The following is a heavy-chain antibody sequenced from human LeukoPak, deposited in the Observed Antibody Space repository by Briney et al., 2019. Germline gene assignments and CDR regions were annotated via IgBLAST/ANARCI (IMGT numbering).Heavy chain of an antibody. J-gene: IGHJ4*02. CDR1: GFTFSSSW. V-gene: IGHV3-74*01. Sequence: GGSLRLSCAASGFTFSSSWMYWVRQAPGKGLVWVSRINNDGTTTTDADSVKGRFTISRDNAKNMLYLQMNSLRAGDTAVYYCARERTYQYDSSGYIYWGQGTLVTVSS. CDR2: INNDGTTT. CDR3: ARERTYQYDSSGYIY. D-gene: IGHD3-22*01.